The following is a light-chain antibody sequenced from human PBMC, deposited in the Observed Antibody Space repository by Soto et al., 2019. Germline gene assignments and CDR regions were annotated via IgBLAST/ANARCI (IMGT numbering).Light chain of an antibody. J-gene: IGLJ2*01. CDR2: GNS. Sequence: QSVLTQPPSVSGAPGQRVTISCTGSSSNIGAGYDVHWYQQLPGTAPKLLIYGNSNRPSGVPDRFSGSKSGTSASLAITGLQAEHEAAYYCQSYDRSLRGVVFGGGTKLTVL. CDR3: QSYDRSLRGVV. V-gene: IGLV1-40*01. CDR1: SSNIGAGYD.